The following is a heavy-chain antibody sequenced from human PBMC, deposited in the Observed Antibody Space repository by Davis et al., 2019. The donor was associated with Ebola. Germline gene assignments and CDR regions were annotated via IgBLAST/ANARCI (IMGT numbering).Heavy chain of an antibody. CDR3: ARGRRSMVQGVGMDV. D-gene: IGHD3-10*01. V-gene: IGHV1-18*01. J-gene: IGHJ6*02. CDR1: GYTFTSYG. Sequence: AASVKVSCKASGYTFTSYGISWVRQAPGQGLEWMGWISAYNGNTNYAQKFQGRVTITADESTSTAYMELSSLRSEDTAVYYCARGRRSMVQGVGMDVWGQGTTVTVSS. CDR2: ISAYNGNT.